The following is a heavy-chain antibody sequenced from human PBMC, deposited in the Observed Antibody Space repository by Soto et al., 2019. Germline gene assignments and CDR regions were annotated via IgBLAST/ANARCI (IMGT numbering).Heavy chain of an antibody. D-gene: IGHD5-12*01. CDR1: GYAFSSYG. Sequence: ASVKVSCKASGYAFSSYGISWVRQAPGQGPEWMGWISAYDGDRNYGQDFQGRLTMTTDASTSTAYMELRSLRSDDTAVYYCARALGYSGYAGMDVWGQGTTVTVSS. J-gene: IGHJ6*02. CDR2: ISAYDGDR. CDR3: ARALGYSGYAGMDV. V-gene: IGHV1-18*01.